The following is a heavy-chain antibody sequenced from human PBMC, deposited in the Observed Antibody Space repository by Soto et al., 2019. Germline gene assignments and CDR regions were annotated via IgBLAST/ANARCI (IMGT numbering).Heavy chain of an antibody. J-gene: IGHJ5*02. CDR2: TYYSGST. D-gene: IGHD3-3*01. CDR1: GGSVSSGSYY. Sequence: PSETLSLTCTVSGGSVSSGSYYWSWIRQPPGKGMEWIGYTYYSGSTNYNPSLKSRVTISVDTSKNQFTLKLSSVTAADTAVYYCARDYYFWSGYYTGRSWFDPWGQGTLVTVSS. V-gene: IGHV4-61*01. CDR3: ARDYYFWSGYYTGRSWFDP.